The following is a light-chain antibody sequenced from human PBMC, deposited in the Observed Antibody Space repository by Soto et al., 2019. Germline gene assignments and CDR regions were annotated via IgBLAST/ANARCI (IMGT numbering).Light chain of an antibody. Sequence: DIQMTQSPSTLSASVGDRVTITCRASQSIDSWLAWYQQIPGKAPYLLIYMASSLQSGVPSRFIGSGSGTEFTLTIVSLQPDDFATYYCQHYHSYPWTFGQGTKVEIK. CDR2: MAS. CDR3: QHYHSYPWT. V-gene: IGKV1-5*03. J-gene: IGKJ1*01. CDR1: QSIDSW.